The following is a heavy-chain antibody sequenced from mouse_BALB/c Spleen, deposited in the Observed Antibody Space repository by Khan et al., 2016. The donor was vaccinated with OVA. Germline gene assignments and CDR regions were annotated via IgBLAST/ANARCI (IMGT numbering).Heavy chain of an antibody. CDR2: IYPYNGGT. CDR1: GYTFTDYN. Sequence: VQLQQSGPELVKPGASVKISCKASGYTFTDYNIHWVKQSHGKSLEWIGYIYPYNGGTGYSQKFKSKATVTVANSSSTAYMELRSLTSEDSGVYDCSDSGGPGYDYYSDYWGQGTTLTVSS. J-gene: IGHJ2*01. V-gene: IGHV1S29*02. CDR3: SDSGGPGYDYYSDY. D-gene: IGHD2-4*01.